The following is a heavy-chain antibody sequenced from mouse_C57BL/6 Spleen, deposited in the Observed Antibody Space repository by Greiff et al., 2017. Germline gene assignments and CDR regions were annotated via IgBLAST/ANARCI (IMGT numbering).Heavy chain of an antibody. CDR2: ISSGGDYI. CDR1: GFPFRRYA. J-gene: IGHJ3*01. Sequence: EVQVVESGEGLVKPGGSLKLSCAASGFPFRRYALSLVRPTPAKRLAWVAYISSGGDYIYSADTVKFRFTISRDTARNTLYLQMSSLKSEDTAMYYCTREGELRPAWFAYWGQGTLVTVSA. V-gene: IGHV5-9-1*02. D-gene: IGHD3-2*02. CDR3: TREGELRPAWFAY.